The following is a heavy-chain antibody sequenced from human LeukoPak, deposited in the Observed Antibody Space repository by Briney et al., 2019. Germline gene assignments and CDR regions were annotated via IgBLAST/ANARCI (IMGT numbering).Heavy chain of an antibody. J-gene: IGHJ4*02. D-gene: IGHD3-22*01. Sequence: SETLSLTCAVSGYSISSGYYWGWIRQPPGKGLEWTGSIYHSGSTYYNPSLKSRVTISVDTSKNQFSLKLSSVTAADTAVYYCARSQGGYYDSSGYSYWGQGTLVTVSS. CDR3: ARSQGGYYDSSGYSY. CDR2: IYHSGST. CDR1: GYSISSGYY. V-gene: IGHV4-38-2*01.